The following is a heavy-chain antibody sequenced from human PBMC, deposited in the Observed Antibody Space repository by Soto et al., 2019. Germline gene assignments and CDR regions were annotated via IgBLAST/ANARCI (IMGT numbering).Heavy chain of an antibody. Sequence: SQTLSLTCAISGDSVSSNSAAWNWVRQSPSRGLEWLGRTYYRSKRKTDYAVSVRGRITINPDTSKNQFPLQLNSVTPGDTAVYYCARGDVIDIWGRGTMVTVSS. CDR1: GDSVSSNSAA. CDR3: ARGDVIDI. CDR2: TYYRSKRKT. J-gene: IGHJ3*02. V-gene: IGHV6-1*01.